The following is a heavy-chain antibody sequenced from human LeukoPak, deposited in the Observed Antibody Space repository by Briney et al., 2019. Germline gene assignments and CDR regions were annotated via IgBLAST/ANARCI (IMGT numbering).Heavy chain of an antibody. D-gene: IGHD3-3*01. Sequence: GGSLRLSCAASGFTFSSYSMNWVRQAPGKGLEWVSYIGAAGSTIYYADSVKGRFTISRDNSKNTLYLQMNSLRAEDTAVYYCAKDDDFWSGYYSEDYFDYWGQGTLVTVSS. CDR3: AKDDDFWSGYYSEDYFDY. CDR1: GFTFSSYS. CDR2: IGAAGSTI. V-gene: IGHV3-23*01. J-gene: IGHJ4*02.